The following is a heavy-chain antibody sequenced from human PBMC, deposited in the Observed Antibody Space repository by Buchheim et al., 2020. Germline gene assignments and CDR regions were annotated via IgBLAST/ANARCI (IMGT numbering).Heavy chain of an antibody. CDR3: ARDGPITIFGVVIPGYYYYGMDV. CDR1: GYTFTGYY. J-gene: IGHJ6*02. Sequence: QVQLVQSGAEVKKPGASVKVSCKASGYTFTGYYMHWVRQAPGQGLEWMGWINPNSGGTNYAQKFQGRVTMTRATSISTAYMELSRLRSDDTAVYYCARDGPITIFGVVIPGYYYYGMDVWGQGTT. CDR2: INPNSGGT. D-gene: IGHD3-3*01. V-gene: IGHV1-2*02.